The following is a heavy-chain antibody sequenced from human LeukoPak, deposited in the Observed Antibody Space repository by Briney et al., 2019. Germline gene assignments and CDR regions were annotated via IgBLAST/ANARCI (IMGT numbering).Heavy chain of an antibody. CDR2: INTDGSST. Sequence: GGSLRLSCAASGFTFSSYWMHWVRQAPGKGLVWVSRINTDGSSTNYADSVKGRFTISRDNAKLYLQMNSLRAEDTAVYYRAGGQGWHFDLWGLGTLITVSS. D-gene: IGHD2-15*01. J-gene: IGHJ2*01. CDR1: GFTFSSYW. CDR3: AGGQGWHFDL. V-gene: IGHV3-74*01.